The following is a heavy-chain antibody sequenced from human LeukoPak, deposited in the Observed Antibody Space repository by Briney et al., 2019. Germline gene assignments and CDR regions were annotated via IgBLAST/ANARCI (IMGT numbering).Heavy chain of an antibody. CDR1: GGSISSTNW. CDR2: ISLSGVT. V-gene: IGHV4-4*02. D-gene: IGHD1-26*01. CDR3: SRESGAFSPFGY. Sequence: PSGTLSLTCGVSGGSISSTNWWSWVRQPPGQGLEWIGEISLSGVTNYDPSLKSRVTMSLDRSKNHLSLTLTSVTAADTAVYYCSRESGAFSPFGYWGQGTLVTVSS. J-gene: IGHJ4*02.